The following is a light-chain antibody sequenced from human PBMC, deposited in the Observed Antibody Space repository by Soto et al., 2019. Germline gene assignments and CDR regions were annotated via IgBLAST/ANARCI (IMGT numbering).Light chain of an antibody. V-gene: IGKV4-1*01. CDR1: QSVLYSSNNKNY. Sequence: DIVMTQSPDSLAVSLGERATINCKSSQSVLYSSNNKNYLAWYQQKPRQPPKLLIYWASTRESGVPGRFSGSXSGTDFTLTISSLQAXDVAVYFCQQYYSTPHTFGQGTKLEIK. J-gene: IGKJ2*01. CDR2: WAS. CDR3: QQYYSTPHT.